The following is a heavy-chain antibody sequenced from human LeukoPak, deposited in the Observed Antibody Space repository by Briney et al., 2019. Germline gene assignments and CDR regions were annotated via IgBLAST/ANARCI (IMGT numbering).Heavy chain of an antibody. CDR1: EYSITSHC. V-gene: IGHV5-51*01. D-gene: IGHD2-15*01. CDR2: IYPGDSGT. J-gene: IGHJ2*01. CDR3: ARNIQRYCSGGSCYSNWFFDL. Sequence: GESLKISCKGSEYSITSHCIGWGRRLPGKGLQWMGVIYPGDSGTRYNPAFQSHLTILADKSISTAYLQRNNRQASEDALYYRARNIQRYCSGGSCYSNWFFDLWGRGTLVTVSS.